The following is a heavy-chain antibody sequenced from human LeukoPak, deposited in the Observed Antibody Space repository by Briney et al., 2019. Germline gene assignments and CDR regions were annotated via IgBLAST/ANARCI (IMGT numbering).Heavy chain of an antibody. Sequence: GGSLRLSCAASGFIFNDFWMHWLRQVPGKGPVWVSRISSDGSTTYYADSVKGRFTISRDNAKNTLYLQISSLRVEDTAVYYCGTAQYWGQGTLLTVSS. CDR2: ISSDGSTT. J-gene: IGHJ4*02. CDR1: GFIFNDFW. CDR3: GTAQY. V-gene: IGHV3-74*01.